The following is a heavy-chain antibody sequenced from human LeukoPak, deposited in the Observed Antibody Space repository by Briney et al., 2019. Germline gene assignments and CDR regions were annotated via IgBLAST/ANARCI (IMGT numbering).Heavy chain of an antibody. CDR2: INLNSGGT. D-gene: IGHD4-23*01. J-gene: IGHJ4*02. CDR3: ARDLYGGTSATFDY. CDR1: GYTFTGYY. V-gene: IGHV1-2*02. Sequence: ASVKVSCKASGYTFTGYYMHWVRQAPGQGLEWMGWINLNSGGTNDAQKFQDRGTMTSDTSISSAYMELSRLRSDDRAVYYCARDLYGGTSATFDYWGQGTLVTVSS.